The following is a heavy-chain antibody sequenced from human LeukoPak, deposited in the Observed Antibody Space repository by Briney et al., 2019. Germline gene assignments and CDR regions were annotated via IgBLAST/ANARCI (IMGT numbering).Heavy chain of an antibody. J-gene: IGHJ4*02. Sequence: GGSLRLSCAASGFTFSSYAMSWVRQAPGKGLEWVSGISGSGGSTYYADSVKGRFTISRDNSKNTLYLQMNSLRAEDTAVYYCAKPTYCSGGSCYSIGYFDYWGQGTLVTVSS. V-gene: IGHV3-23*01. CDR3: AKPTYCSGGSCYSIGYFDY. D-gene: IGHD2-15*01. CDR1: GFTFSSYA. CDR2: ISGSGGST.